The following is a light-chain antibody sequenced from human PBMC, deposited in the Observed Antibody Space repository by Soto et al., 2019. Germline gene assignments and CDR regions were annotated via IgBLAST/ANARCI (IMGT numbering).Light chain of an antibody. Sequence: DIQMTQSPSTLSASVGDRVTITCRASQSISSWLAWYQQKPGKAPKLLIYKASSLESGVPSRFSGSGSGTEFTLTISSLQPDDFATYYCQQYNSYWTFGQGPNVDIK. CDR2: KAS. CDR1: QSISSW. CDR3: QQYNSYWT. V-gene: IGKV1-5*03. J-gene: IGKJ1*01.